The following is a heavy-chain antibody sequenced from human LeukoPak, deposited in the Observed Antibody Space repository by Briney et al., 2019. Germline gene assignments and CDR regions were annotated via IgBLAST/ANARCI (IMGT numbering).Heavy chain of an antibody. Sequence: GGALRLSCAASGFTISSYAMCWCRQAPRKGLEWVSGISDSGGNTYYADPVKGRFTISRDKSKNTLYLQMDSSIAEDTALYYCANDWATLIRGADYWGQGTRVTVSS. CDR3: ANDWATLIRGADY. D-gene: IGHD3-10*01. CDR1: GFTISSYA. V-gene: IGHV3-23*01. J-gene: IGHJ4*02. CDR2: ISDSGGNT.